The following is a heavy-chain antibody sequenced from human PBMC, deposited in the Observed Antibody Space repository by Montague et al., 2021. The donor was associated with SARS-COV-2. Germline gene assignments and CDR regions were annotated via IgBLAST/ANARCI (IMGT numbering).Heavy chain of an antibody. J-gene: IGHJ6*02. CDR3: ARGRPRTALYYYYGMDV. CDR2: INHSGST. CDR1: GGSFSGYY. D-gene: IGHD1-1*01. V-gene: IGHV4-34*01. Sequence: SETLSLTCAVYGGSFSGYYWSWFRQHPGKGLEWIGEINHSGSTNYNPSLKSRVTISVDTSKNQFSLKLSSVTAADTVVYYCARGRPRTALYYYYGMDVWGQGTTVTVAS.